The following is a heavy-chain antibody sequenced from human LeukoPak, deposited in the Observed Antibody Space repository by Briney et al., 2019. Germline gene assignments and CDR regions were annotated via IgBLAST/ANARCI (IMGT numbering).Heavy chain of an antibody. CDR3: AKDRLYYYDSSGD. J-gene: IGHJ4*02. D-gene: IGHD3-22*01. CDR2: ISGSGGST. CDR1: GFTFSGYA. Sequence: GGSLRLSCAASGFTFSGYAMSWVRQAPGKGLEWVSAISGSGGSTYYADSVKGRFTISRDNSKNTLYLQMNSLRAEDTAVYYYAKDRLYYYDSSGDWGQGTLVTVSS. V-gene: IGHV3-23*01.